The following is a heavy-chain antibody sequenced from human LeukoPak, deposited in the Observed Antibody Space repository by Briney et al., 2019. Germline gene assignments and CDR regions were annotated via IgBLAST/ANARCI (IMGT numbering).Heavy chain of an antibody. Sequence: PGGLRLSCAASGFTVSSNYMSWVRQAPGKGLEWVSVIYSGGSTYYADSVKGRFTISRDNSKNTLYLQMNSLRAEDTAVYYCARDWYFDLWGRGTLVTVSS. J-gene: IGHJ2*01. CDR1: GFTVSSNY. CDR3: ARDWYFDL. CDR2: IYSGGST. V-gene: IGHV3-66*01.